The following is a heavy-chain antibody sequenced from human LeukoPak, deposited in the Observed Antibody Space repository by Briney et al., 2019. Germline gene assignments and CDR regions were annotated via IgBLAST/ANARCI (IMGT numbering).Heavy chain of an antibody. CDR1: GGSISNYY. CDR3: TRTSASTAIDY. D-gene: IGHD4-17*01. CDR2: IYYSGSP. J-gene: IGHJ4*02. V-gene: IGHV4-59*01. Sequence: SETLSLTCTDSGGSISNYYWSWIRQPPGKRLEWIGYIYYSGSPNYSPSLKSRVTMSLDTSRNQFSLKLSSVTAADTAVYYCTRTSASTAIDYWGPGTLVTVSS.